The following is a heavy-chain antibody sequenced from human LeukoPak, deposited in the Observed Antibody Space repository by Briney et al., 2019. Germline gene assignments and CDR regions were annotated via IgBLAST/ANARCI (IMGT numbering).Heavy chain of an antibody. J-gene: IGHJ4*02. D-gene: IGHD3-10*01. CDR3: ARDGSSFDY. CDR2: IKGDGDAI. V-gene: IGHV3-7*01. Sequence: GGSLRLSCAASGFTFSSFWMSWVRHAPGKGLEWVANIKGDGDAIYYLGSVKGRFSISRDNAKNLVFLQMSSLTAEDTAVYYCARDGSSFDYWGQGVLVTVSS. CDR1: GFTFSSFW.